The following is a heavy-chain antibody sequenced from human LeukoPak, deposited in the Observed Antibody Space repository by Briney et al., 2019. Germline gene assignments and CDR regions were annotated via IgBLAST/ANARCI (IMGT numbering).Heavy chain of an antibody. J-gene: IGHJ4*02. CDR2: INSDGSST. Sequence: PGGSLIPSCAASGFTFSSYWMHWVRQAPGKGLAWVSRINSDGSSTIYADSVKGRFTISRDNAKNTLYLQMNSLRAEDTAVYYCARGAARLGSDYWGQGTLVTVSS. V-gene: IGHV3-74*01. D-gene: IGHD6-6*01. CDR3: ARGAARLGSDY. CDR1: GFTFSSYW.